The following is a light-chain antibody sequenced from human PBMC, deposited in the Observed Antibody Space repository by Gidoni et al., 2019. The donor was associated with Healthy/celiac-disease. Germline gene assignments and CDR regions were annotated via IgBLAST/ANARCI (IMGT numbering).Light chain of an antibody. J-gene: IGKJ1*01. Sequence: EIVLTQSPGTLSLSPGERATLSCRASQSVSRSYLAWYQQKPGQAPRLIIYGASNRATGIPDRFSGSGSGTDFTLTISRLEPEDFAVYYCQQWTFGQGTKVEIK. V-gene: IGKV3-20*01. CDR1: QSVSRSY. CDR2: GAS. CDR3: QQWT.